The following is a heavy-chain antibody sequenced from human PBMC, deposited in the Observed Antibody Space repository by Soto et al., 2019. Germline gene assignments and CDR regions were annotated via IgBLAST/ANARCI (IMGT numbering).Heavy chain of an antibody. CDR3: TTGSVEGV. J-gene: IGHJ6*02. CDR2: IKTKAEGGAT. V-gene: IGHV3-15*07. Sequence: EVQLVESGGGLVKPGGSLRLSCAASDFTITNALMNWVRQAPGKGLEWVGRIKTKAEGGATDYAAPLKGRFTISRDDSRNTLFLQMNSLKTEDTAVYYCTTGSVEGVWGQGATVTVSS. CDR1: DFTITNAL. D-gene: IGHD2-15*01.